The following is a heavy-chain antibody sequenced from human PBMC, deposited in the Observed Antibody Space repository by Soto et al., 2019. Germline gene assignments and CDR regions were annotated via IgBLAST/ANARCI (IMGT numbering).Heavy chain of an antibody. D-gene: IGHD6-19*01. CDR1: GFTFSSYA. J-gene: IGHJ4*02. Sequence: GGSLRLSCAASGFTFSSYAMSWVRQAPGKGLEWVSAISGSGGSTYYADSVKGRFTISRDNSKNTLYLQMNSLRAENTAVYYCAKASGYSSGWYENWGQGTLVTVSS. CDR2: ISGSGGST. V-gene: IGHV3-23*01. CDR3: AKASGYSSGWYEN.